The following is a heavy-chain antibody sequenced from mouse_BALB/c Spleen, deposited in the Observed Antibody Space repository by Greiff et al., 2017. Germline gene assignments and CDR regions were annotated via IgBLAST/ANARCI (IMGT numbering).Heavy chain of an antibody. Sequence: EVKVVESGGGLVQPGGSMKLSCVASGFTFSNYWMNWVRQSPEKGLEWVAEIRLKSNNYATHYAESVKGRFTISRDDSKSSVYLQMNNLRAEDTGIYYCTRKGYDGYFAYWGQGTLVTVSA. V-gene: IGHV6-6*02. CDR1: GFTFSNYW. CDR2: IRLKSNNYAT. CDR3: TRKGYDGYFAY. D-gene: IGHD2-3*01. J-gene: IGHJ3*01.